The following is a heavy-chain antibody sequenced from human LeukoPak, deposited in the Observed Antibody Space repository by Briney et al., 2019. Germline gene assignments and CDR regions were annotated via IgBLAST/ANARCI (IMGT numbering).Heavy chain of an antibody. J-gene: IGHJ4*02. D-gene: IGHD3-10*01. V-gene: IGHV1-69*06. Sequence: SVKVSCKASGGTFSSYAISWVRQAPGQGLEWMGGIIPIFGTANYAQKFQGRVTITADKSTSTAYMELSSLRSEDTAVYYCARMEDGSGSYDYWGQGTLVTVSS. CDR1: GGTFSSYA. CDR2: IIPIFGTA. CDR3: ARMEDGSGSYDY.